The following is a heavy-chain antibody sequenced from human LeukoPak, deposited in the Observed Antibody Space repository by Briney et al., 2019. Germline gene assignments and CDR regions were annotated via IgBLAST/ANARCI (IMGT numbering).Heavy chain of an antibody. CDR1: GGSISSSSYY. D-gene: IGHD3-3*01. Sequence: PSETLSLTCTVSGGSISSSSYYWGWTRQPPGKELEWIRSIYYSGSTYYNPSLKSRVTISVDKSKNQFSLRLSSVTAADTAVYYCANFWSGYYKNYFDYWGQGTLVTVSS. V-gene: IGHV4-39*01. J-gene: IGHJ4*02. CDR2: IYYSGST. CDR3: ANFWSGYYKNYFDY.